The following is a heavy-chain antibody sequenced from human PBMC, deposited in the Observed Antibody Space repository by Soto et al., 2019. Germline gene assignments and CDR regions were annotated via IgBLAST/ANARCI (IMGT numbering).Heavy chain of an antibody. CDR3: ARYSSSWAFDI. V-gene: IGHV5-10-1*01. Sequence: GSLKISCKGSGYSFTSYWITWVRQMPGKGLEWMGRIDPSDSYINYSPAFQGHVTISADKSINTAYLQWSSLKAPDTAMYYCARYSSSWAFDIWGQGTMVTVSS. J-gene: IGHJ3*02. D-gene: IGHD6-13*01. CDR2: IDPSDSYI. CDR1: GYSFTSYW.